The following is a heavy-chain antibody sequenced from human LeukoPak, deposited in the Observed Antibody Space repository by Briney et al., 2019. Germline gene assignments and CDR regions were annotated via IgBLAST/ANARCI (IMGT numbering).Heavy chain of an antibody. V-gene: IGHV1-2*02. CDR2: INPNSGGT. D-gene: IGHD6-13*01. Sequence: ASVKVSCKASGYTFTGYYMHWVRQAPGQGLEWMGWINPNSGGTNYAQKFQGRVTMTRDTSISTAYMELSRPRSDDTAVYYCARVMAAAGTRFDYWGQGTLVTVSS. J-gene: IGHJ4*02. CDR1: GYTFTGYY. CDR3: ARVMAAAGTRFDY.